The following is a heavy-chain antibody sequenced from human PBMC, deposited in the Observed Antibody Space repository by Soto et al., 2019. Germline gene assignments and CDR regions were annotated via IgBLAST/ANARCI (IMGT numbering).Heavy chain of an antibody. V-gene: IGHV1-3*01. CDR3: ASTYYYGSGSSRGFEP. J-gene: IGHJ5*02. D-gene: IGHD3-10*01. Sequence: GASVKVSCKASGYTFTSYAMHWVRPAPGQSRECRGWINSGNGNTKYSQKFQGRVTITRDTSASTAYMELSRLRSDDTAVYYCASTYYYGSGSSRGFEPWGQGTLVTVSS. CDR2: INSGNGNT. CDR1: GYTFTSYA.